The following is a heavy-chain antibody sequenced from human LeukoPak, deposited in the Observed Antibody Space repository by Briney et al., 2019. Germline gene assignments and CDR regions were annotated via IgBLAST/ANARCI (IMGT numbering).Heavy chain of an antibody. J-gene: IGHJ4*02. D-gene: IGHD3-3*01. CDR1: GFTFSSYW. CDR2: INSDGSST. CDR3: ARGNDFWSGYYRAPDY. V-gene: IGHV3-74*01. Sequence: GGSLRLSCAASGFTFSSYWMHRVRQAPGKGLVWVSRINSDGSSTSYADSVKGRFTISRDNAKNTLYLQMNSLRAEDTAVYYCARGNDFWSGYYRAPDYWGQGTLVTVSS.